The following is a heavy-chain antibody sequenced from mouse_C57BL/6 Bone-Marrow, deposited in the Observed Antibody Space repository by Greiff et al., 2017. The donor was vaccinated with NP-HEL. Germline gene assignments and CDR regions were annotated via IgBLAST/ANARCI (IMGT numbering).Heavy chain of an antibody. CDR3: ASTMMVTAWFAD. Sequence: VQLQQSGPELVKPGASVKISCKASGYSFTGYYMHWVKQSSEKSLEWIGEINPSTGGTSYNQKFKGKATLTVDKSSSTAYMQLKSLTSEDSAVDYCASTMMVTAWFADWGKGTLVTASA. D-gene: IGHD2-3*01. CDR2: INPSTGGT. J-gene: IGHJ3*01. CDR1: GYSFTGYY. V-gene: IGHV1-43*01.